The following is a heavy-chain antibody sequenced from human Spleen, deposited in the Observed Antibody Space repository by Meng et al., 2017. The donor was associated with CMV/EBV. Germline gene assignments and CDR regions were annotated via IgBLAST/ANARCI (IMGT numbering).Heavy chain of an antibody. J-gene: IGHJ4*02. CDR3: ARETYYYHIGY. D-gene: IGHD3-22*01. V-gene: IGHV1-24*01. CDR1: GYTLTELS. CDR2: FDPEDGET. Sequence: VQVVQFGVEVKKPGASVKLSCKVSGYTLTELSMHWVRQAPGKGLEWMGGFDPEDGETIYAQKFQGTVTMTEDTSASTAYMELSRLRSDDTAVYSCARETYYYHIGYWGQGTLVTVSS.